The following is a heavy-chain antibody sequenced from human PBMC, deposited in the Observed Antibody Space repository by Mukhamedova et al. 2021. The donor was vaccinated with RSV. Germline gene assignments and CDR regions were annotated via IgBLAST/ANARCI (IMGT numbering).Heavy chain of an antibody. CDR2: ISWNSVSI. Sequence: WGGLEWVSGISWNSVSIGYADSVKCRFTISIDNAKNSLYLHMNSLRAEDTSLYYFAKSPTRLLPDRLAFDIWGQGTMVTVSS. V-gene: IGHV3-9*01. J-gene: IGHJ3*02. D-gene: IGHD3-22*01. CDR3: AKSPTRLLPDRLAFDI.